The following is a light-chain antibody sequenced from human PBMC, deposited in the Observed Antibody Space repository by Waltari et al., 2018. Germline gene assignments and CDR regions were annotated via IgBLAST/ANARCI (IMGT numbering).Light chain of an antibody. CDR1: SSNIGSGSV. V-gene: IGLV1-40*01. CDR3: QSYDSSLGGAI. CDR2: GDN. J-gene: IGLJ2*01. Sequence: QSILTQPPSVSGAPGQTVTILCTGSSSNIGSGSVVHWYQQLPGKVPKVLIYGDNNRPSVVPDRFSGSKSATSASLAIAGLQADDEADYYCQSYDSSLGGAIFGGGTKLTVL.